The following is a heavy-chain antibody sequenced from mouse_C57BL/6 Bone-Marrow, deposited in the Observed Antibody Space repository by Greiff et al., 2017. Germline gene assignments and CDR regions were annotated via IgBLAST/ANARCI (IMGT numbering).Heavy chain of an antibody. CDR1: GFNIKDDY. V-gene: IGHV14-4*01. D-gene: IGHD1-1*01. CDR3: TTIRVTTVVADY. J-gene: IGHJ2*01. Sequence: EVQLQQSGAELVRPGASVKLSCTASGFNIKDDYMHWVKQRPEQGLEWIGWIDPENGDTEYASKFQGKATITADTPSNTAYLQLSSLTSEDTAVYYCTTIRVTTVVADYWGQGTTLTVSS. CDR2: IDPENGDT.